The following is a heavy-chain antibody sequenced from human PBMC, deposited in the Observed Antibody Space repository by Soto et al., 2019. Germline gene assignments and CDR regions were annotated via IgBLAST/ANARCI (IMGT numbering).Heavy chain of an antibody. D-gene: IGHD6-19*01. Sequence: EVQLLESGGGLVQPGESLRLSCSASGFTFNTYAMSWVRQTPGTGLEWVSGISGGGATTYYADSVKGRFTISRDNSKNTLYLQIYSLRAEDTAVYYCAKQAGYSSDPFDYWGQGTLVTVSS. CDR2: ISGGGATT. CDR1: GFTFNTYA. CDR3: AKQAGYSSDPFDY. J-gene: IGHJ4*02. V-gene: IGHV3-23*01.